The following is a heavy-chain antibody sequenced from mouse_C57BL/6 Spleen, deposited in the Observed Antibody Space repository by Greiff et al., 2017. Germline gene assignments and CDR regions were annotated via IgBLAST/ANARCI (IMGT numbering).Heavy chain of an antibody. J-gene: IGHJ4*01. Sequence: HVQLQQSGAELVRPGTSVKMSCKASGYTFTNYWIGWAKQRPGHGLEWIGDIYPGGGYTNYTEKFKGKATLTADKSSSTAYLQLSSLTSEDSAIDYYARRRRGSFYAMDYWGQGTSVTVAS. V-gene: IGHV1-63*01. CDR2: IYPGGGYT. CDR1: GYTFTNYW. CDR3: ARRRRGSFYAMDY.